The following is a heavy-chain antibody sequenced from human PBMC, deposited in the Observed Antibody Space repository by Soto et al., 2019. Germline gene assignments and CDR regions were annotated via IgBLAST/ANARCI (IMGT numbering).Heavy chain of an antibody. V-gene: IGHV1-69*13. CDR1: GGTFSSYA. J-gene: IGHJ6*02. CDR3: ERDQGITTFGVYSMYYNGMDV. D-gene: IGHD3-3*01. Sequence: SVKVSCKASGGTFSSYAISWVRQAPGQGLEWMGGIIPIFGTANYAQKFQGRVTITADESTSTAYMELSSLRSEDTAVYYCERDQGITTFGVYSMYYNGMDVWGPGTTVTVSS. CDR2: IIPIFGTA.